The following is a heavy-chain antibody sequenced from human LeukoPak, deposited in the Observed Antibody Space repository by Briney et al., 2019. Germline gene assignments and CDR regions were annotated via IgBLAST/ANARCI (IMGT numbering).Heavy chain of an antibody. D-gene: IGHD1-14*01. CDR3: ARSGTGWLDP. CDR1: RGSISSPNW. CDR2: IYDIENT. J-gene: IGHJ5*02. V-gene: IGHV4-4*02. Sequence: SGTLSLTCTVSRGSISSPNWWTWVRQPPGKGLEWIGEIYDIENTNYNPSLLSRLTMSVDTSKNQLSLRLNSVTAADTAVYYCARSGTGWLDPWGQGTLVTVSS.